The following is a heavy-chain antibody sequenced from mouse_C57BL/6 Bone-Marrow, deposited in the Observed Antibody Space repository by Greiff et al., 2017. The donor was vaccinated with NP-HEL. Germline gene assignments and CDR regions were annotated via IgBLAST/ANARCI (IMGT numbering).Heavy chain of an antibody. D-gene: IGHD2-3*01. Sequence: QVHVKQSGAELVRPGASVTLSCKASGYTFTDYEMHWVKQTPVHGLEWIGAIDPETGGTAYNQKFKGKAILTADKSSSTAYMELRSLTSEDSAVYYCTRWLLSYAMDYWGQGTSVAVSS. CDR1: GYTFTDYE. CDR2: IDPETGGT. V-gene: IGHV1-15*01. J-gene: IGHJ4*01. CDR3: TRWLLSYAMDY.